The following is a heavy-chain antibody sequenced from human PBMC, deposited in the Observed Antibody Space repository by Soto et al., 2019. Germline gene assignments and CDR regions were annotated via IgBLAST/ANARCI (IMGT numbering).Heavy chain of an antibody. D-gene: IGHD3-16*01. CDR3: ARLWGLTETHGY. V-gene: IGHV4-39*01. J-gene: IGHJ4*02. Sequence: ETLSLTCPVSVGSSISSSYYWGWVLQPPGKGLEWIGSIYYSGSTYYNPSLKSRVTISVDTSKNQFSLKLSSVTAADTAVYYCARLWGLTETHGYWGQGTLVTVSS. CDR1: VGSSISSSYY. CDR2: IYYSGST.